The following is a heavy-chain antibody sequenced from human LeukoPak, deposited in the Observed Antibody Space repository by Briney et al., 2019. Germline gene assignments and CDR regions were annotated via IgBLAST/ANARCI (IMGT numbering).Heavy chain of an antibody. D-gene: IGHD3-10*01. CDR3: ARKFGKEYFDY. CDR1: GGSISSSSYY. J-gene: IGHJ4*02. CDR2: IYYSGST. V-gene: IGHV4-39*01. Sequence: SETLSLTCTVSGGSISSSSYYWGWIRQPPGKGLEWIGSIYYSGSTCYNPSLKSRVTISVDTSKNQFSLKLSSVTAADTAVYYCARKFGKEYFDYWGQGTLVTVSS.